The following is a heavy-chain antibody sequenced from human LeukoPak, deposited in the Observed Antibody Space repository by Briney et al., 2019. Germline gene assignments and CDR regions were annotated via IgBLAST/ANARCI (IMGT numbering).Heavy chain of an antibody. Sequence: QPGGSLPLSCAASGFTFSRYWMHWVRPAPGKGLVGVSPINSDGSSTSYADSVKRRFTISRHNAKNTVYVQMNSLRAEDTAVYYCARQYSSSSWYFDLWRRGTLVTVSS. CDR3: ARQYSSSSWYFDL. V-gene: IGHV3-74*01. CDR1: GFTFSRYW. J-gene: IGHJ2*01. CDR2: INSDGSST. D-gene: IGHD6-6*01.